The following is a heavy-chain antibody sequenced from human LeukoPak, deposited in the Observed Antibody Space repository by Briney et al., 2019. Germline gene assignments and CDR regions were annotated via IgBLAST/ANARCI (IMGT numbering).Heavy chain of an antibody. CDR3: ATRRSSGSYDY. V-gene: IGHV4-61*02. D-gene: IGHD3-10*01. J-gene: IGHJ4*02. Sequence: SETLSLTCTVSGGSISSGSYYWSWIRQPAGKGLEWIGRIYTSGSTNYNPSLKSRVTISVDTSKNQFSLKLSSVTAADTAVYYCATRRSSGSYDYWGQGTLVTVSS. CDR2: IYTSGST. CDR1: GGSISSGSYY.